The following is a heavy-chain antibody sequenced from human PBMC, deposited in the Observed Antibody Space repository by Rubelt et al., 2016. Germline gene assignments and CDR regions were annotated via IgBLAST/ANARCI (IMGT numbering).Heavy chain of an antibody. CDR3: AGDGAFPLGSGFEKRSDY. D-gene: IGHD3-10*01. CDR2: IRAYNGNT. J-gene: IGHJ4*02. V-gene: IGHV1-18*01. CDR1: GYTFTSYG. Sequence: QVQLVQSGAEVKKPGASVKVSCKASGYTFTSYGISWVRQAPGQGLEWMGWIRAYNGNTNYAQKLQGRVTMTTDTSTSTAYMELRSLRSDDTAVYYCAGDGAFPLGSGFEKRSDYWGQGTLVTVSS.